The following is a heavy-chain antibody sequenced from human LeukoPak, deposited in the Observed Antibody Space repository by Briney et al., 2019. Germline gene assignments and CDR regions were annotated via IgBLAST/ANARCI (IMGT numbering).Heavy chain of an antibody. CDR1: GGSISSSSYY. CDR3: ATYYYGSGSYTFDY. CDR2: IYYSGSI. J-gene: IGHJ4*02. Sequence: SETLSLTCTVSGGSISSSSYYWGWIRQPPGKGLEWIGSIYYSGSIYYNPSLKSRVTISVDTSKNQFSLKLSSVTAADTAVYYCATYYYGSGSYTFDYWGQGTLVTVSS. V-gene: IGHV4-39*07. D-gene: IGHD3-10*01.